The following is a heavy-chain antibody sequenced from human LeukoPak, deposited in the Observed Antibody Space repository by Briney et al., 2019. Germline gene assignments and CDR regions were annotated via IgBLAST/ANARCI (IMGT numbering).Heavy chain of an antibody. V-gene: IGHV3-48*01. CDR3: TLGELSPSFDY. D-gene: IGHD3-16*02. CDR2: ISSSSSTI. J-gene: IGHJ4*02. CDR1: GFTFSSHS. Sequence: PGGSLRLSCAASGFTFSSHSMNWVRQAPGKGLEWVSYISSSSSTIYYADSVKGRFTISRDNSKNTLYLQMNSLRAEDTAVYYCTLGELSPSFDYWGQGTLVTVSS.